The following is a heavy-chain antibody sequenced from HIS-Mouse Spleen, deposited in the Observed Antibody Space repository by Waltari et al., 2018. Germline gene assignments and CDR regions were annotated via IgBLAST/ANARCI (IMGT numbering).Heavy chain of an antibody. D-gene: IGHD6-13*01. CDR2: IYYSGRP. CDR3: AREIPYSSSWYDWYFDL. J-gene: IGHJ2*01. CDR1: GGSISSSSYY. V-gene: IGHV4-39*07. Sequence: QLQLQESGPGLVKPSETLSLTCTVSGGSISSSSYYWGWIRQPPGTGLEWIWSIYYSGRPYYNPSLKSRVTISVDTSKNQFSLKLSSVTAADTAVYYCAREIPYSSSWYDWYFDLWGRGTLVTVSS.